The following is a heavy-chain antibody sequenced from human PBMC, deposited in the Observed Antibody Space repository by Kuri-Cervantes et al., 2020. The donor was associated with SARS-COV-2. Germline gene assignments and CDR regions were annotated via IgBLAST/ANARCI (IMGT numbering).Heavy chain of an antibody. CDR2: NSYDGSNK. CDR3: ARDGNEESNLDY. CDR1: GFNFSSYV. Sequence: SLLLYRPASGFNFSSYVMQWGRQAPRKGLEWVAVNSYDGSNKDYPDSVKGRFTISRDNSKNTLYLQLNSLSAEDTAVYYCARDGNEESNLDYWGQGTLVTVSS. D-gene: IGHD1-26*01. V-gene: IGHV3-30-3*01. J-gene: IGHJ4*02.